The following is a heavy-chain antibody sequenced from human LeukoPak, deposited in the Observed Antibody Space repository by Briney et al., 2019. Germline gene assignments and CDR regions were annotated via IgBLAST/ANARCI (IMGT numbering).Heavy chain of an antibody. CDR1: GGTFSSYA. Sequence: SVKVSCKASGGTFSSYAISWVRQAPGQGLEWMGGIIPIFGTANYAQKFQGRVTITTDESTSTAYMELSSLRSEDTAVYYCARGSNAARDFYYYYMDVWGKGTTVTVSS. J-gene: IGHJ6*03. CDR3: ARGSNAARDFYYYYMDV. CDR2: IIPIFGTA. V-gene: IGHV1-69*05. D-gene: IGHD6-6*01.